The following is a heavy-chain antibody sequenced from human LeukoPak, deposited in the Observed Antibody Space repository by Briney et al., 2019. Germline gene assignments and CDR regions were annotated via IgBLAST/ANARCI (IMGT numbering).Heavy chain of an antibody. D-gene: IGHD1-26*01. Sequence: GGSLRLSCAASGFTFTCCWMSWVRQTPGKGLEWVASIKQDGREKFYADSVKGRFTISRDNAKNSLNLQVNSLRAEDTAVYYCARVPGRTRYFDSWGQGILVTVSS. CDR2: IKQDGREK. J-gene: IGHJ4*02. CDR1: GFTFTCCW. V-gene: IGHV3-7*01. CDR3: ARVPGRTRYFDS.